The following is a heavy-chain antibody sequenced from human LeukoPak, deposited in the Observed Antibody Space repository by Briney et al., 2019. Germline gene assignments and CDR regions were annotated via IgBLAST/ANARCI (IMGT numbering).Heavy chain of an antibody. V-gene: IGHV3-7*01. CDR3: ARGGSSCSYGLFDD. CDR2: IKPDGSEK. D-gene: IGHD3-22*01. CDR1: GFTFSKYW. Sequence: GGSLRLSCAASGFTFSKYWMNWVRQAPGKGLEWVASIKPDGSEKYYADSVKGRLTISRDNAKNALYLQENSVRAEDSAVYHCARGGSSCSYGLFDDWGQGTLVTVSS. J-gene: IGHJ4*02.